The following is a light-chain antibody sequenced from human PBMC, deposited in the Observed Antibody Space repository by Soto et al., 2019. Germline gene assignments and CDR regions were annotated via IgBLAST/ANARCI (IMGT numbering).Light chain of an antibody. V-gene: IGKV1-39*01. CDR3: QQTNSFPLT. CDR1: QSISNY. CDR2: AAS. Sequence: DIQMTQSPSSLSASVGDRVTITCRASQSISNYLNWYQQKPGKAPKLLIYAASNLQDGVPSRFSGRGSGTEFTLTISSLQPEDFATYYCQQTNSFPLTFGGGTKVDIK. J-gene: IGKJ4*01.